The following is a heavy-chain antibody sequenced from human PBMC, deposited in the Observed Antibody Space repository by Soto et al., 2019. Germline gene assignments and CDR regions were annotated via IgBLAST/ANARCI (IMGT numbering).Heavy chain of an antibody. V-gene: IGHV2-5*02. Sequence: QITLKESGPTLVKPTQTLTLTCTFSGFSLSTNGGGVGWIRQPPGKALEWLALIYWDNDERYSPSLKSRLIITKDTSKNQVVLTMTNMDHVDTATYYCAHRRVGYGDPDYYFEYWGQGILVTVSS. CDR3: AHRRVGYGDPDYYFEY. CDR2: IYWDNDE. D-gene: IGHD4-17*01. CDR1: GFSLSTNGGG. J-gene: IGHJ4*02.